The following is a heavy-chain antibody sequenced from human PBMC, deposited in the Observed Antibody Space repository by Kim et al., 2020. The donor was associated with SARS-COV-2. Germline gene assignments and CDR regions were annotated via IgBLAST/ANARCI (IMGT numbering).Heavy chain of an antibody. V-gene: IGHV3-7*03. Sequence: SVEFYADSVKGRTRISRDNAKNSLYLEMDTLRVEDTAVYYCANSIGYAFDYWGQGTKVTVSS. D-gene: IGHD2-15*01. CDR2: SVE. CDR3: ANSIGYAFDY. J-gene: IGHJ4*02.